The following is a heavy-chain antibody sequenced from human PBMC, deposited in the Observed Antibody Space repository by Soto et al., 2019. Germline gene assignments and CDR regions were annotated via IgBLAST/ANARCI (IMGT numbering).Heavy chain of an antibody. CDR2: IYPGDSDT. Sequence: GESLKISCKGSGYSYTSYWTGWVRQMPGKGLEWMGIIYPGDSDTRYSPSFQGQVTISADMSISTAYLQWSSLKASDTAMYYCARYANPYIAAAPDYLGQGTLRSVST. J-gene: IGHJ4*02. D-gene: IGHD6-25*01. CDR3: ARYANPYIAAAPDY. CDR1: GYSYTSYW. V-gene: IGHV5-51*01.